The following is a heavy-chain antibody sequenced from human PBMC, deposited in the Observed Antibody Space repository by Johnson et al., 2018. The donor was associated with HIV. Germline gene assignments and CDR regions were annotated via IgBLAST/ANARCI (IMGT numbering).Heavy chain of an antibody. CDR2: ISSSGTTV. D-gene: IGHD1-7*01. CDR1: GFSFSDYY. V-gene: IGHV3-11*04. CDR3: AKDSGANWNYGAFDI. J-gene: IGHJ3*02. Sequence: QEKLVESGGGLVKPGGSLRLSCAASGFSFSDYYMSWIRQAPGKGPEWVSYISSSGTTVHYSDSVKGRFAISRDNAKNSLYLQMSSLSAEDTADYYCAKDSGANWNYGAFDIWGQGTMVTVSS.